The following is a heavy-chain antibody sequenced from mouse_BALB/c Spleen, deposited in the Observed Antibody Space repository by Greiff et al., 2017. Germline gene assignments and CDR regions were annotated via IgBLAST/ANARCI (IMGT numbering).Heavy chain of an antibody. CDR1: GFNIKDTY. J-gene: IGHJ2*01. D-gene: IGHD2-2*01. V-gene: IGHV14-3*02. Sequence: VQLKESGAELVKPGASVKLSCTASGFNIKDTYMHWVKQRPEQGLEWIGRIDPANGNTKYDPKFQGKATITADTSSNTAYLQLSSLTSEDTAVYYCARVRGYDTYFDYWGQGTTLTVSS. CDR3: ARVRGYDTYFDY. CDR2: IDPANGNT.